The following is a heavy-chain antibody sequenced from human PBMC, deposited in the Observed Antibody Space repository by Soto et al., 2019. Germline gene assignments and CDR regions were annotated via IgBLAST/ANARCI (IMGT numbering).Heavy chain of an antibody. CDR2: ISRSSSTV. J-gene: IGHJ4*02. CDR1: GLTFSTYN. Sequence: GGSLRLSCAASGLTFSTYNMNWVRQAPGKGLEWVSYISRSSSTVYYADSVKGRFTVSRDNARNSLYLQMNSLRDDDTALYYCARDPSPDSSGWYYFDYWGQGALVTVSS. V-gene: IGHV3-48*02. CDR3: ARDPSPDSSGWYYFDY. D-gene: IGHD6-19*01.